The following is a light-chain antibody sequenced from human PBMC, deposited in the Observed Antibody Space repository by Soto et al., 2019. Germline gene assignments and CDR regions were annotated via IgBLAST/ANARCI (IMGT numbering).Light chain of an antibody. CDR1: QSVSSN. J-gene: IGKJ4*01. Sequence: EIVMTQSPATLSVSPGERATLSCRASQSVSSNLAWYQQKPGQAPRLLIYGASTRATGSPARFSGCRSGTEFTLTICRLQSEDLAVYYCQQYNNWPLTFRGGSKVESK. V-gene: IGKV3-15*01. CDR3: QQYNNWPLT. CDR2: GAS.